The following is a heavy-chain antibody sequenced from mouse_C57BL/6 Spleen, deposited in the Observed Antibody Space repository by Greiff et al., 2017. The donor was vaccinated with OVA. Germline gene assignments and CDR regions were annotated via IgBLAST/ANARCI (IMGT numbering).Heavy chain of an antibody. D-gene: IGHD1-1*01. J-gene: IGHJ4*01. CDR3: ARQNYYGSSYYYAMDY. Sequence: EVKVVESGGDLVKPGGSLKLSCAASGFTFSSYGMSWVRQTPDKRLEWVATISSGGSYTYYPDSVKGRFTISRDNAKNTLYLQMSSLKSEDTAMYYCARQNYYGSSYYYAMDYEGQGTSVTVSS. CDR2: ISSGGSYT. V-gene: IGHV5-6*01. CDR1: GFTFSSYG.